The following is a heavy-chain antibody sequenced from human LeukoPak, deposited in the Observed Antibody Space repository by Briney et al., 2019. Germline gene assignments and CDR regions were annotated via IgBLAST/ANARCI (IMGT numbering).Heavy chain of an antibody. Sequence: PSETLSLTCTVSGGSISSGGYYWSWIRQHPGKGLEWIGYIYYSGSTYYNPSLKSRVTISVDTSKNQFSLKLSSVTAADTAVYYCARDRSCGWPLGWFDPWGQGTLVTVSS. CDR3: ARDRSCGWPLGWFDP. V-gene: IGHV4-31*03. J-gene: IGHJ5*02. CDR2: IYYSGST. CDR1: GGSISSGGYY. D-gene: IGHD6-19*01.